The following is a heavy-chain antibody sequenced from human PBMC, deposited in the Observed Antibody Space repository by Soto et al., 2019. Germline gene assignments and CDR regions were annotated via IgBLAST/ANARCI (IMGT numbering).Heavy chain of an antibody. CDR2: IIPIFGTA. V-gene: IGHV1-69*13. CDR1: GGTFSSYA. J-gene: IGHJ2*01. CDR3: ASQFNSSIAAAANWYFVP. D-gene: IGHD6-13*01. Sequence: ASVKVYCKASGGTFSSYAISWVRQAPGQGLEWMGGIIPIFGTANYAQKFQGRVTITADESTSTAYMELSSLRSEDTAVYYCASQFNSSIAAAANWYFVPWHHAPPVTVSS.